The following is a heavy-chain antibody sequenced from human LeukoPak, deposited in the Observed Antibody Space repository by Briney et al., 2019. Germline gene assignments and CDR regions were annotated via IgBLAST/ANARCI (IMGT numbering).Heavy chain of an antibody. CDR2: TYHSGST. Sequence: PSETLSLTCTVSGYSISSGYYWGWIRQPPGKGLEWIGSTYHSGSTYYNPSLKSRVTISVDTSKNQFSLKLSSVTAADTAVYYCARDRDSNFVFDYWGQGTLVTVSS. CDR1: GYSISSGYY. D-gene: IGHD4-11*01. J-gene: IGHJ4*02. V-gene: IGHV4-38-2*02. CDR3: ARDRDSNFVFDY.